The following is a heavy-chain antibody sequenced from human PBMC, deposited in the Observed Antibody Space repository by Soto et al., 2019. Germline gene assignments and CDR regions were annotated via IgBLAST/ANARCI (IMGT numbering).Heavy chain of an antibody. D-gene: IGHD2-21*01. Sequence: QVQLVESGGGVVQPGKSPRLSCGASGFMFSAFGMHWVRQAPGKGLEWLAVISYDGADQTYADSVKGRFTISRDNSQNTVYLQMTGLRSEDTAVYFCAKAKRRVAPYYGLDVWGQGTTVIVSS. CDR3: AKAKRRVAPYYGLDV. CDR2: ISYDGADQ. V-gene: IGHV3-30*18. CDR1: GFMFSAFG. J-gene: IGHJ6*02.